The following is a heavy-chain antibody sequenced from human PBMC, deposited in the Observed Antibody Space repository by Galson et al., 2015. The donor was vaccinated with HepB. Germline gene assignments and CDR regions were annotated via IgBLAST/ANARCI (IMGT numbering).Heavy chain of an antibody. CDR1: GFSFSIYA. D-gene: IGHD3-16*01. CDR2: IDNDVVTA. J-gene: IGHJ4*02. Sequence: SLRLSCAASGFSFSIYAMNWGRQAPGNGLERVSTIDNDVVTAFYADSVKGRFTISRDNSKNTVYLQMNNLRGEDTAVYYCAKGRGMILESWFFDYWGQGAPVTVSS. V-gene: IGHV3-23*01. CDR3: AKGRGMILESWFFDY.